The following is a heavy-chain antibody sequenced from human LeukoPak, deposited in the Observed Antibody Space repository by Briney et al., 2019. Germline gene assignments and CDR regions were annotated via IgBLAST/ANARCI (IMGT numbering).Heavy chain of an antibody. D-gene: IGHD3-10*01. Sequence: PGGSLRLSCAASGFTFSSYAMSWVRQAPGKGLEWVSAISGSGGSTYYADSVKGRFTISRDNSKNTLYLQMNSLRAEDTAVYYCAKAMGRGATGQHGMDVWGQGTTVTVSS. CDR1: GFTFSSYA. CDR2: ISGSGGST. V-gene: IGHV3-23*01. J-gene: IGHJ6*02. CDR3: AKAMGRGATGQHGMDV.